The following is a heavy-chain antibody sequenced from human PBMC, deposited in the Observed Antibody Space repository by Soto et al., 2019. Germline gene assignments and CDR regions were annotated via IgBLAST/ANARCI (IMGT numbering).Heavy chain of an antibody. CDR1: GGTFSSYA. CDR2: IIPIFGTA. CDR3: ARVASTVAAEFDP. Sequence: ASVKVSCKASGGTFSSYAISWVRQAPGQGLEWMGGIIPIFGTANYAQKFQGRVTITADESTSTAYMELSSLRSEDTAVYYCARVASTVAAEFDPWGQGTVGTVS. V-gene: IGHV1-69*13. J-gene: IGHJ5*02.